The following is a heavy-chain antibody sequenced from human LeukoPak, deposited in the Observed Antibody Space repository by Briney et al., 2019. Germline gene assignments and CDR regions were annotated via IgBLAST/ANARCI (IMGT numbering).Heavy chain of an antibody. Sequence: SETLSLTCTVSGGSISSSSYYWGWIRQPPGKGLGWIGSIYYSGSTYYNPSLKSRVTISVDTSKNQFSLKLSSVTAADTAVYYCARLAPIDCSSTSCYQGYAFDIWGQGTMVTGSS. J-gene: IGHJ3*02. CDR1: GGSISSSSYY. V-gene: IGHV4-39*01. CDR3: ARLAPIDCSSTSCYQGYAFDI. CDR2: IYYSGST. D-gene: IGHD2-2*01.